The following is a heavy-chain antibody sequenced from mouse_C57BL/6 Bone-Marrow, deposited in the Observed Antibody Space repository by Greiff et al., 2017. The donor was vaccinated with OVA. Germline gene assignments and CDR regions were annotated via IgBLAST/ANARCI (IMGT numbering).Heavy chain of an antibody. CDR3: AQTDYWYFDV. Sequence: VQLQQSGAELVKPGASVKLSCKASGYTFTSYWMHWVKQRPGQGLEWIGMIHPNSGSTNYNEKFKSKATLTVDKSSSTAYMQLSSLTSEDSAVYYCAQTDYWYFDVWGTGTTVTVSS. V-gene: IGHV1-64*01. CDR1: GYTFTSYW. CDR2: IHPNSGST. J-gene: IGHJ1*03.